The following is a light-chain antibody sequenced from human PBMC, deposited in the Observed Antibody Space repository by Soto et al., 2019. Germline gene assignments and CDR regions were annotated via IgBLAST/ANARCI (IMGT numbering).Light chain of an antibody. Sequence: EIVMTQSPAILSVSPGERATLSCRASQSVSTNLAWFQQKPGQTPRLLFNGASTMATGIPARFTGSGSGTEFILTISSLQSEDFAVYYCQQYDIWPPTFGQGTKVEIK. J-gene: IGKJ1*01. CDR2: GAS. V-gene: IGKV3-15*01. CDR3: QQYDIWPPT. CDR1: QSVSTN.